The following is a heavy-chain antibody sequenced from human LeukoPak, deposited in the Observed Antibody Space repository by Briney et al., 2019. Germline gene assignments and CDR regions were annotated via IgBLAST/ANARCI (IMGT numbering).Heavy chain of an antibody. V-gene: IGHV3-30*02. J-gene: IGHJ1*01. CDR2: IRYDGSNK. CDR3: AKDRYCSSTSCYLHFQH. D-gene: IGHD2-2*01. CDR1: GFTFSSYG. Sequence: GGALRLSCAASGFTFSSYGMHWVRQAPGKGLEWVAFIRYDGSNKYYADSVKGRFTISRDNSKNTLYLQMNSLRAEDTAVYYCAKDRYCSSTSCYLHFQHCGQGTLVTVSS.